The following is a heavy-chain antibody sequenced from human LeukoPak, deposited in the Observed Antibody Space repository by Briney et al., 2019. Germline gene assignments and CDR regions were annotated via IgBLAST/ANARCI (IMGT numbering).Heavy chain of an antibody. CDR3: ARALSHEHRYSSGWYGWYFDY. CDR2: IYYSGST. V-gene: IGHV4-30-4*08. CDR1: GGSISSGDYY. J-gene: IGHJ4*02. D-gene: IGHD6-19*01. Sequence: SQTLSLTCTVSGGSISSGDYYWSWIRQPPGKGLEWIGYIYYSGSTYYNPSLKSRVTLSVDTSKNQFSLKLSSVTAADTAVYYCARALSHEHRYSSGWYGWYFDYWGQGTLVTVSS.